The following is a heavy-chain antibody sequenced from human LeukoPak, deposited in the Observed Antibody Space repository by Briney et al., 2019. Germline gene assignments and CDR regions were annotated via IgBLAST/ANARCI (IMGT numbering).Heavy chain of an antibody. Sequence: PSETLSLTCTVSGGSISSSSCYWGWIRQPPGKGLEWIGTIFYSGSTYYNSSLKSRVTISVDTSKSQFSLNLMSMTAADTAVFYCARYRGGLGFDYWGQGTLVTVSS. D-gene: IGHD3-10*01. CDR3: ARYRGGLGFDY. CDR2: IFYSGST. CDR1: GGSISSSSCY. J-gene: IGHJ4*02. V-gene: IGHV4-39*01.